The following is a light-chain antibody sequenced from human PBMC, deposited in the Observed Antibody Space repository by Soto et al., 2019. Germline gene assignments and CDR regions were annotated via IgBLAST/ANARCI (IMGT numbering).Light chain of an antibody. Sequence: EIVLTQSPGTLSLSPGERATLSCRASQSVSSGYVAWYQVKPGQAPRLLIYGASSRATGSPDRFSGSGSGTDFTLTISRLEPEDLAMYFCQQYGNPPQTFGQGTKVDI. V-gene: IGKV3-20*01. CDR2: GAS. J-gene: IGKJ1*01. CDR1: QSVSSGY. CDR3: QQYGNPPQT.